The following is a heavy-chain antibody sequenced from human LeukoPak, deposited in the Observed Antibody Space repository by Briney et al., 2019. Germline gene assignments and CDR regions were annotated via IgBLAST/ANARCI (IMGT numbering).Heavy chain of an antibody. Sequence: SETLSLTCSVSRGYIRHIDYYWSWIRQPPGKGLEWIGEINHSGGTKYNPSLKSRATISVDTSKNQFSLKLSSVTAADTAMYYCARVKDPGGYYYYYYMDVWGKGTTVTVSS. V-gene: IGHV4-34*01. D-gene: IGHD3-16*01. J-gene: IGHJ6*03. CDR2: INHSGGT. CDR3: ARVKDPGGYYYYYYMDV. CDR1: RGYIRHIDYY.